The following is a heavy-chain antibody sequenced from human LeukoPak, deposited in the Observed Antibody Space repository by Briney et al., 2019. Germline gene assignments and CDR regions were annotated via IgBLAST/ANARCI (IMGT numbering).Heavy chain of an antibody. J-gene: IGHJ3*02. CDR3: ARTTLWRFWFGNAFDI. V-gene: IGHV7-4-1*02. D-gene: IGHD3-10*01. Sequence: ASVKVSCKASGYTFTSYAMNWVRQAPGQGLEWMGWINTNTGNPTYAQGFTGRFVFSLDTSVSTAYLQISSLKAEDTAVYYCARTTLWRFWFGNAFDIWGQGTMVTVSS. CDR1: GYTFTSYA. CDR2: INTNTGNP.